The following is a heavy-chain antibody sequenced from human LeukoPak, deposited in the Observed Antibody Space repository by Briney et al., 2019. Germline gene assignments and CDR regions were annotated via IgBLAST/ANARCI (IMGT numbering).Heavy chain of an antibody. Sequence: SETLSLTCTVSGGSISSSKYYWVWIRQPPGKGLEWIGSMHYSGSTYYNPSLKSRVTISLDTSKNQFSLKLSSVTAADTAVYYCASGLHGYNFDYWGQGALVTVSS. J-gene: IGHJ4*02. D-gene: IGHD5-24*01. CDR1: GGSISSSKYY. CDR2: MHYSGST. CDR3: ASGLHGYNFDY. V-gene: IGHV4-39*07.